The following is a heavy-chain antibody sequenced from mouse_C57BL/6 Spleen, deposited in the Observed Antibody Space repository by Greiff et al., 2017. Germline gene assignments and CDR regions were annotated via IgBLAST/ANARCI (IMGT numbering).Heavy chain of an antibody. Sequence: EVKLMESGGDLVKPGGSLKLSCAASGFTFSSYGMSWVRQTPDKRLEWVATISSGGSYTYYPDSVKGRFTISRDNAKNTLYLQMSSLKSEDTAMYYCARHLVTTGFDYWGQGTTLTVSS. J-gene: IGHJ2*01. CDR1: GFTFSSYG. CDR2: ISSGGSYT. D-gene: IGHD2-2*01. CDR3: ARHLVTTGFDY. V-gene: IGHV5-6*01.